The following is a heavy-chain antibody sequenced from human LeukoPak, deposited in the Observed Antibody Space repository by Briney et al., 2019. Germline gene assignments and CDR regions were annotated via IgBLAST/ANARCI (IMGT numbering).Heavy chain of an antibody. V-gene: IGHV5-10-1*01. CDR2: IDPSDSYT. Sequence: GESLKISCKGSGYTFTNHWISWVRQVPGKGLEWMGKIDPSDSYTNYSPPFQGHVTISADKSISTAYLQWSSLKASDTAMYYCARAPDSDSGYDYFDYWGQGTLVTVSS. CDR1: GYTFTNHW. D-gene: IGHD5-12*01. J-gene: IGHJ4*02. CDR3: ARAPDSDSGYDYFDY.